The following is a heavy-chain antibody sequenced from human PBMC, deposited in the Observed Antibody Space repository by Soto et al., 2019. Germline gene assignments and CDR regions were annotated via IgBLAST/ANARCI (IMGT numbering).Heavy chain of an antibody. CDR3: AKKGGTYYYYAMDV. Sequence: PGGSLRLSCAASGFTFSSYAMSWVRQAPGKGLEWVPAISGGGGSIYYADSVKGRFTISRDNSKNTLYLQMSSLRAEDTAVYYCAKKGGTYYYYAMDVWGQGTTVTVSS. CDR1: GFTFSSYA. CDR2: ISGGGGSI. J-gene: IGHJ6*02. D-gene: IGHD2-15*01. V-gene: IGHV3-23*01.